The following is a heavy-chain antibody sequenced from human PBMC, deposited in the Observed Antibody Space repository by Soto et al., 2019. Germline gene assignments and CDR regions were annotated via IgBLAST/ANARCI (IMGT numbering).Heavy chain of an antibody. V-gene: IGHV3-49*03. CDR3: TRGMYSAYETSPLYFDV. Sequence: PGGSLRLSCTASGFTFGGYALSWFRQAPGRGLEWLGFIRGKAYYGTTEYAASVRGRFTISRDDSNSIAYLQINSLKTEDTAVYYCTRGMYSAYETSPLYFDVWGQGTLVTVSS. CDR2: IRGKAYYGTT. D-gene: IGHD5-12*01. CDR1: GFTFGGYA. J-gene: IGHJ4*02.